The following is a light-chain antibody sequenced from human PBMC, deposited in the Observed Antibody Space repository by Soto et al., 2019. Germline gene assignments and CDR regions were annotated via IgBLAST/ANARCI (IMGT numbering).Light chain of an antibody. CDR3: LLSYSGARPL. V-gene: IGLV7-46*01. J-gene: IGLJ2*01. CDR1: TGAVTSGHY. CDR2: DTS. Sequence: QTVVTQEPSLTVSPGGTVTLTCGSSTGAVTSGHYPYWFQQKPGQAPRTLIYDTSNKHSWTPARFSDSLLGGKAALTLSGAQPEDEAEYYCLLSYSGARPLFGGGTKVTVL.